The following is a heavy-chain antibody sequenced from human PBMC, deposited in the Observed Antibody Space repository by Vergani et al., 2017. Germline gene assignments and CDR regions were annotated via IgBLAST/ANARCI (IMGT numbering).Heavy chain of an antibody. Sequence: QVQLQESGPGLVKPSETLSLTCAVSGYSISSGYYWGWIRQPPGKGLEWIGSIYHSGSTYYNPSLKSRVTISVDTSKNQFSLKLSSVTAPDTAVYYCARGFTGSHAFDIWGQGTMVTVSS. D-gene: IGHD3-16*01. V-gene: IGHV4-38-2*01. CDR2: IYHSGST. CDR1: GYSISSGYY. J-gene: IGHJ3*02. CDR3: ARGFTGSHAFDI.